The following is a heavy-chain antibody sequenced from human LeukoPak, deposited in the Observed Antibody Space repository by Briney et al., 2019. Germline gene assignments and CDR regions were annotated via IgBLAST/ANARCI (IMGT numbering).Heavy chain of an antibody. CDR3: ASEGRQDYVYFDH. J-gene: IGHJ4*02. CDR2: INYSGST. D-gene: IGHD4-17*01. V-gene: IGHV4-59*01. Sequence: PSETLSLTCMGTGGFLLKYHWSWLRQPPGKGLEWIGYINYSGSTNYNPSLKSRVTMSVDASKNQFSLKLSSVTAADTAMYYCASEGRQDYVYFDHWGQGSLVTVSS. CDR1: GGFLLKYH.